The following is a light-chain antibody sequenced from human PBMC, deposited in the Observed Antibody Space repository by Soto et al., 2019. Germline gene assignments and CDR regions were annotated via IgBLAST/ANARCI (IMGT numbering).Light chain of an antibody. Sequence: EIVLTQSPATLSLSPGERATLSCRASQSVNSNLAWYQQKPGQAPRLLIYGASSRATGIPDRFSGSGSGTDFTLTISRLEPEDFAVYYCQQYGSSLSITFGQGTRLEIK. CDR1: QSVNSN. CDR3: QQYGSSLSIT. J-gene: IGKJ5*01. V-gene: IGKV3-20*01. CDR2: GAS.